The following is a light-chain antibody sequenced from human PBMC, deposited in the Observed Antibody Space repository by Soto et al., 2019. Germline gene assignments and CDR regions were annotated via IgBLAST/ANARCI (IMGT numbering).Light chain of an antibody. CDR2: DVS. V-gene: IGLV2-14*01. J-gene: IGLJ2*01. Sequence: QSALTQPDSVSGSPGQTITISSTGTSSDVGGYNYVSWYQQHPGKAPKLMIYDVSNRPSGVSNRFSGSKSGNTASLTISGLQAEDEADYYCSSYTSSSTLDVVFGGGTKLTVL. CDR1: SSDVGGYNY. CDR3: SSYTSSSTLDVV.